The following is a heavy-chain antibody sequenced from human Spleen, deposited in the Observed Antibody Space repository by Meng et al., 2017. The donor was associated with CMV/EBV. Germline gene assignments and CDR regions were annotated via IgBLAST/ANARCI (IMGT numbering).Heavy chain of an antibody. CDR1: GDTVSSNSAA. CDR3: ARGGFNNGWA. V-gene: IGHV6-1*01. D-gene: IGHD6-19*01. Sequence: AIAGDTVSSNSAAWNWIRQSSSRGLEWLGRTYYRSKWYNDYAVSVKSRMTINPDTSKNQFSLQLNSVTPEDTAVCYCARGGFNNGWAWGQGTLFTVSS. CDR2: TYYRSKWYN. J-gene: IGHJ4*02.